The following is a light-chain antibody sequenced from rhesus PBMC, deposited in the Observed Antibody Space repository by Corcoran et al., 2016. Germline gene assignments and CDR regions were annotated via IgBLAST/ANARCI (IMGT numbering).Light chain of an antibody. CDR1: QSISSW. J-gene: IGKJ1*01. Sequence: DIQMTQSPSSLSASVGDTVTITCRASQSISSWLAWYQQKPGKAPKLLIYKASSLQSGVPSRFSGSGSGKDFTLTISSLQSEDFATYYGQQYSSSPWTFGQGTKVEIK. CDR3: QQYSSSPWT. CDR2: KAS. V-gene: IGKV1-22*01.